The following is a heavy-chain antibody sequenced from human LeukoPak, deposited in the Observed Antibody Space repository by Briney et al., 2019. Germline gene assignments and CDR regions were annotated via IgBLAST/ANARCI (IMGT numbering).Heavy chain of an antibody. Sequence: PGGSLRPSCAASGFTFSSYGMHWVRQAPGKGLEWVGRSRNKANSYTTEYAASVRGRFTISRDDSKNSLYLQMNSLKIEDTAVYYCIRVNNGYAKDFDYWGQGTLVTVSS. CDR1: GFTFSSYG. D-gene: IGHD2-8*01. V-gene: IGHV3-72*01. J-gene: IGHJ4*02. CDR3: IRVNNGYAKDFDY. CDR2: SRNKANSYTT.